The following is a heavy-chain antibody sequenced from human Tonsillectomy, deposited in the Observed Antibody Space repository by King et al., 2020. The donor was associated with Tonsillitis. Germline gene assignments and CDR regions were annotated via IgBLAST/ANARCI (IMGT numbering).Heavy chain of an antibody. CDR3: SSRLFRVVESNFDY. CDR2: IRNAATGGPT. D-gene: IGHD3-3*01. CDR1: GLTFGDYG. Sequence: VQLVESGGGLVQPGRSLRLSCTASGLTFGDYGMSWFRQAPGKGLEWVGFIRNAATGGPTEYAASVKGRFTISRDNSKSIAYLQMNSLKTEDTAVYYCSSRLFRVVESNFDYWGQGILVTVSS. V-gene: IGHV3-49*03. J-gene: IGHJ4*02.